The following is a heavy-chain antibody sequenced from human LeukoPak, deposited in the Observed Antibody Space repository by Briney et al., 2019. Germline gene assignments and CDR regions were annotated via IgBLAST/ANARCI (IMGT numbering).Heavy chain of an antibody. CDR2: FNLGDSDT. CDR3: ARGQWLVSKGLGAFDI. Sequence: GESLKISCQGSGYSFTSYWIEWVRQTPGKGLEWMGVFNLGDSDTRYSPSFQGEDTISVDKSISTAYLQWSSVKASDTAIYYCARGQWLVSKGLGAFDIWGQGTMVIVSS. J-gene: IGHJ3*02. V-gene: IGHV5-51*01. CDR1: GYSFTSYW. D-gene: IGHD6-19*01.